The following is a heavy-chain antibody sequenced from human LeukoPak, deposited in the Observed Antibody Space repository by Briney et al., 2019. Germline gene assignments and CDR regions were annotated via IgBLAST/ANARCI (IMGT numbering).Heavy chain of an antibody. Sequence: SETLSLTCTVSGGSISSYYWNWIRQPPGKGLEWIGYIYYSGSTNYNPSLKSRVTISIDTSKNQLSLKLSSVTAADTAVYYCARSKAHLSTSWYGTWFDPWGQGTLVTVSS. J-gene: IGHJ5*02. CDR1: GGSISSYY. CDR2: IYYSGST. CDR3: ARSKAHLSTSWYGTWFDP. D-gene: IGHD2-2*01. V-gene: IGHV4-59*08.